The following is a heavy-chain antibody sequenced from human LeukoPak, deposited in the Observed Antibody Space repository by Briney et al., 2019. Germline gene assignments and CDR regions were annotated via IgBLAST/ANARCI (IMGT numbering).Heavy chain of an antibody. J-gene: IGHJ4*02. D-gene: IGHD5-18*01. CDR1: GYAFTSYD. CDR2: MNPNSGNT. Sequence: GASVKVSCKASGYAFTSYDINWVRQATGQGLEWMGWMNPNSGNTGYAQKFQGRVTMTRNTSISTAYMELSSLRSEDTAVYYCARGYRWDYVDTAMVTDDWGQGTLVTVSS. CDR3: ARGYRWDYVDTAMVTDD. V-gene: IGHV1-8*01.